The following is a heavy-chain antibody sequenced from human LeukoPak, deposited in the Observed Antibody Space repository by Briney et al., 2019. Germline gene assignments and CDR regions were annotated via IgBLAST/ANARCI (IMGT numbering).Heavy chain of an antibody. J-gene: IGHJ5*02. V-gene: IGHV4-59*12. Sequence: SETLSLTCTVSGGSISSYYWNWIRQPPGKGLEWIGYIYYSGTTNYNPSLKSRVTISVDTSKNQVSLTLTSLTVADTAMYYCTRGEFTNSWHQKKNNWFDPWGQGTQVTVSS. CDR1: GGSISSYY. CDR3: TRGEFTNSWHQKKNNWFDP. CDR2: IYYSGTT. D-gene: IGHD2-2*01.